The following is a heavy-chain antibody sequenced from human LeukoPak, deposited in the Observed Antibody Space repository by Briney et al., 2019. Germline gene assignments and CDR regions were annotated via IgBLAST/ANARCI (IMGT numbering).Heavy chain of an antibody. V-gene: IGHV3-11*04. D-gene: IGHD3-9*01. J-gene: IGHJ5*02. CDR3: AREGTDYDILTGYPPRDNWFDP. Sequence: GGSLRLSCAASGFTFSDYYMSWIRQAPGKGLEWVSYISSSGSTIYYAVSVKGRFTISRDNAKNSLYLQMNSLRAEDTAVYCCAREGTDYDILTGYPPRDNWFDPWGQGTLVTVSS. CDR2: ISSSGSTI. CDR1: GFTFSDYY.